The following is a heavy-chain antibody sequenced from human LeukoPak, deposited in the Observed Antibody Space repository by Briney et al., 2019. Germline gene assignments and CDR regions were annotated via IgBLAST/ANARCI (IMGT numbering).Heavy chain of an antibody. CDR3: ARGTTDYQRKHLFDV. J-gene: IGHJ3*01. CDR2: ISTTSMHI. D-gene: IGHD1-7*01. V-gene: IGHV3-21*01. CDR1: GYTFSSYS. Sequence: GGSLRLSCAASGYTFSSYSINWVRQAPGKGLEWVSSISTTSMHIYYADLVKGRFTISRDNAQNSLFLQMSSLRAEDTAMYYCARGTTDYQRKHLFDVWGQGTMVSVSS.